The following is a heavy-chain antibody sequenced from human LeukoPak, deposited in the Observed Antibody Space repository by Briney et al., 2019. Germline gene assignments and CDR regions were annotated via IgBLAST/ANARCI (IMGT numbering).Heavy chain of an antibody. Sequence: PGGSLRLSCAASGFTFSSYAMHWVRQAPGKGLEYVSAISSNGGSTYYANSVKGRFTISRDNSKNTLYLQIGSLRAEDMAVYYCARDNGYGYGEENYFDYWGQGTLVTVSS. CDR3: ARDNGYGYGEENYFDY. D-gene: IGHD5-18*01. CDR2: ISSNGGST. CDR1: GFTFSSYA. V-gene: IGHV3-64*01. J-gene: IGHJ4*02.